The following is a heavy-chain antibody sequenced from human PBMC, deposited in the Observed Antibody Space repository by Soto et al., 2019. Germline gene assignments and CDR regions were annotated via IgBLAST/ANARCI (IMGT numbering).Heavy chain of an antibody. Sequence: GASVKVSCKASGYTFTGHYMHWVRQAPGQGLEWMGWINPNSGGTNYAQKFQGWVTMTRDTSISTAYMELSRLRSDDTAVYYCARGYCSGGSCYSLSDYWGQGTLVAVSS. CDR1: GYTFTGHY. D-gene: IGHD2-15*01. CDR3: ARGYCSGGSCYSLSDY. J-gene: IGHJ4*02. CDR2: INPNSGGT. V-gene: IGHV1-2*04.